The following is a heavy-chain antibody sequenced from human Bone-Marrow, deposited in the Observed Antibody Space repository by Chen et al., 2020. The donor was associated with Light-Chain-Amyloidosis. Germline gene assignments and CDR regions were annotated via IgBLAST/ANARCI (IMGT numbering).Heavy chain of an antibody. CDR3: ARRRDGYNFDY. V-gene: IGHV5-51*01. CDR2: IYPDDSDA. D-gene: IGHD5-12*01. Sequence: EVQLEQSGPEVKKPGESLKISCKGSGYTFPNYWIGWVRQMPGKGLEWMGVIYPDDSDATYSPSFEGQVTISADKSITTAYLQWRSLKASDPAMYYCARRRDGYNFDYWGQGTLVTVSS. J-gene: IGHJ4*02. CDR1: GYTFPNYW.